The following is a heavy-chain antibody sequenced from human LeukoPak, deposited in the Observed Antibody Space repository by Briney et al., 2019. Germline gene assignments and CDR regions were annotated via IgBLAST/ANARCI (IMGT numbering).Heavy chain of an antibody. CDR1: GFTFSNAW. D-gene: IGHD2-15*01. CDR3: TTQDIVVVVQFDY. Sequence: PGGSLRLSCTASGFTFSNAWMSWVRQAPGKGLERVGRIKSKTDGGTTDYAAPVKGRFTISRDDSKNTLYLQMNSLKTEDTAVYYCTTQDIVVVVQFDYWGQGTLVTVSS. CDR2: IKSKTDGGTT. J-gene: IGHJ4*02. V-gene: IGHV3-15*01.